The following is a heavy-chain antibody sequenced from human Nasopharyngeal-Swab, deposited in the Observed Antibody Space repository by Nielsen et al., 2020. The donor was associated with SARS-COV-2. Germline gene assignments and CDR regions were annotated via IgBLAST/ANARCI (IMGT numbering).Heavy chain of an antibody. J-gene: IGHJ4*02. Sequence: WVRQAPGHGLEWMGIIKPSGGSTSYAQKFQGRVTMTRDTSTSTVYMELSSLRSEDTAVYYSARDGSRDIVVVVAATTSCYFDYWGQGTLVTVSS. V-gene: IGHV1-46*01. D-gene: IGHD2-15*01. CDR3: ARDGSRDIVVVVAATTSCYFDY. CDR2: IKPSGGST.